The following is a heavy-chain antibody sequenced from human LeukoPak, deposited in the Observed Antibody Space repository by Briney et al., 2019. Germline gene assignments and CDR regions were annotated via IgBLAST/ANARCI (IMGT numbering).Heavy chain of an antibody. D-gene: IGHD3-10*01. J-gene: IGHJ4*02. Sequence: DSVKGRFTISRDNARNSLYLQMSSLRAEDTAVYYCARDYASDYWGQGTLVTVSS. CDR3: ARDYASDY. V-gene: IGHV3-7*01.